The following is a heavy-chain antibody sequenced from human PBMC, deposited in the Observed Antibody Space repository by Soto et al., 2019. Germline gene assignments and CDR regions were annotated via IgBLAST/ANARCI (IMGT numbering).Heavy chain of an antibody. V-gene: IGHV1-2*02. CDR3: GGEGYYYDRRGFYRDF. J-gene: IGHJ4*02. CDR1: GYTFTGYY. Sequence: ASVKVSCKASGYTFTGYYMHWVRQAPGQGLEWMGWINPNSGGTNYAQKFQGRVTMTRDTSISTAYMELSRLRSDDTAVYYCGGEGYYYDRRGFYRDFWGPGTLVTV. CDR2: INPNSGGT. D-gene: IGHD3-22*01.